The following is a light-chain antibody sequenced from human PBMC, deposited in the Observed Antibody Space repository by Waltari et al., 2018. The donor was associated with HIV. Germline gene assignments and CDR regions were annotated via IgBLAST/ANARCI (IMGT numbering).Light chain of an antibody. CDR2: DNN. J-gene: IGLJ2*01. Sequence: QSVLTQPPSISPAPGQKVPISCTGRNSTSGKNYESWYQQLPGTAPKLLIYDNNKRPSGIPDRFSGSKSGTSATLGITGLQTGDEADYYCGSWDSSLSSVVFGGGTKLTVL. V-gene: IGLV1-51*01. CDR1: NSTSGKNY. CDR3: GSWDSSLSSVV.